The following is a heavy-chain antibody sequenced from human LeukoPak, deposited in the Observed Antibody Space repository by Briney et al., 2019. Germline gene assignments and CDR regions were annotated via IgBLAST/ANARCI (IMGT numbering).Heavy chain of an antibody. V-gene: IGHV1-69*04. CDR2: IIPILGIA. Sequence: SIIPILGIANSPQKFQGRVTITADKTKSTAYMELSSLRSEDTAVYYCARDHYYDSSGYYGWGQGTLVTVSS. D-gene: IGHD3-22*01. CDR3: ARDHYYDSSGYYG. J-gene: IGHJ4*02.